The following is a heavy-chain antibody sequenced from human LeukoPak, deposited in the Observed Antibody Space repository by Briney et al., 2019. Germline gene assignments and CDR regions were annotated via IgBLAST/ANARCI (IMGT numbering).Heavy chain of an antibody. J-gene: IGHJ6*03. CDR1: GGSISSDTSY. D-gene: IGHD1-1*01. V-gene: IGHV4-61*02. CDR3: ARQLYYYHYMDV. CDR2: LSTSGST. Sequence: SETLSLTCIVSGGSISSDTSYWSWIRQPAGKGLEWIGRLSTSGSTNYNPSLKSRVTISVDTSKNQFSLKLSSVTAADTAVYYCARQLYYYHYMDVWGKGTTVTVSS.